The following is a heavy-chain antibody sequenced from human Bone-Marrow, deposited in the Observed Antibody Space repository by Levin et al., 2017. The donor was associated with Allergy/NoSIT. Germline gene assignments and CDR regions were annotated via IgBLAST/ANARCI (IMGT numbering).Heavy chain of an antibody. CDR2: INTNTGNP. J-gene: IGHJ4*02. CDR3: ARGGWAYFDY. D-gene: IGHD3-16*01. CDR1: GYTFTSYA. Sequence: GGSLRLSCKASGYTFTSYAMNWVRQAPGQGLEWMGWINTNTGNPTYAQGFTGRFVFSLDTSVSTAYLQISSLKAEDTAVYYCARGGWAYFDYWGQGTLVTVSS. V-gene: IGHV7-4-1*02.